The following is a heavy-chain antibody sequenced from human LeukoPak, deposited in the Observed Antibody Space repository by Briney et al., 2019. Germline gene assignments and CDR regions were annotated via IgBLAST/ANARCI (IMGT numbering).Heavy chain of an antibody. Sequence: PSETLSLTCAVYGGSFSDYYWSWIRQPPGKGLEWIGSIYYSGSTYYNPSLKSRVTISVDTSKKQFSLKLTSVTAADTAVYYCARHRTIYYDNSGYWVWGQGTLVTVSS. CDR1: GGSFSDYY. J-gene: IGHJ4*02. CDR3: ARHRTIYYDNSGYWV. V-gene: IGHV4-34*01. CDR2: IYYSGST. D-gene: IGHD3-22*01.